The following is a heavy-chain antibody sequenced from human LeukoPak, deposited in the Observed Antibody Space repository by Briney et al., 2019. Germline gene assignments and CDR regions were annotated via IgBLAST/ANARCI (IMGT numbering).Heavy chain of an antibody. CDR1: GFTFSDYY. V-gene: IGHV3-11*01. Sequence: GGSLRLSCAASGFTFSDYYMSWIRQAPGKGLEWVSYISSGGSTISYADSVKGRFTISRDNAKNSLYLQMISLRVEDTAVYYCARDGGGLGRYFDYWGQGTLVTVSS. D-gene: IGHD6-19*01. CDR2: ISSGGSTI. J-gene: IGHJ4*02. CDR3: ARDGGGLGRYFDY.